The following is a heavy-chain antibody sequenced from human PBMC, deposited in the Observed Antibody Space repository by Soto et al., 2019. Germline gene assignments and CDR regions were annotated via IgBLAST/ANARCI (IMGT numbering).Heavy chain of an antibody. CDR3: ARDYYASGSHDY. Sequence: GGSLRLSCAASGFTFSNAWMNWVRQTPGEGLEWVGNIKPDGTETYYADSVKGRFTISRDNARNSLYLQMSTLRVEDTAVYYCARDYYASGSHDYWGQGTLVTVSS. V-gene: IGHV3-7*01. D-gene: IGHD3-10*01. CDR2: IKPDGTET. J-gene: IGHJ4*02. CDR1: GFTFSNAW.